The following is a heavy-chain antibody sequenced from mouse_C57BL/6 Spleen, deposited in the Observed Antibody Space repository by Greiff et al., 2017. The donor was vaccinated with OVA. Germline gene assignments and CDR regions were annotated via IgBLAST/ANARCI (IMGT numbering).Heavy chain of an antibody. CDR3: ARFYGNGRCDY. J-gene: IGHJ2*01. CDR1: GYTFTSYW. D-gene: IGHD2-1*01. V-gene: IGHV1-69*01. Sequence: QVQLQQPGAELVMPGASVKLSCKASGYTFTSYWMHWVKQRPGQGLEWIGEIDPSDSYTNYNQKFKGKSTLTVDKSSSTAYMQLSSLTSEDSAVYYCARFYGNGRCDYWGQGTTLTVSS. CDR2: IDPSDSYT.